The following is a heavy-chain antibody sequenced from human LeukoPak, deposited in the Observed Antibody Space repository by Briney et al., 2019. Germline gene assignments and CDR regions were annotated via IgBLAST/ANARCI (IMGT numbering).Heavy chain of an antibody. CDR2: IRYDGSNK. CDR1: GFTFSSYG. V-gene: IGHV3-30*02. Sequence: PGGSLRLSCAASGFTFSSYGMHWVRQAPGKGLEWVAFIRYDGSNKYYADSVKGRFTISRDNSKNTLYLQMNSLRAEDTAVYYCASVIDGSSWDFDYWGQGTLVTVSS. CDR3: ASVIDGSSWDFDY. D-gene: IGHD6-13*01. J-gene: IGHJ4*02.